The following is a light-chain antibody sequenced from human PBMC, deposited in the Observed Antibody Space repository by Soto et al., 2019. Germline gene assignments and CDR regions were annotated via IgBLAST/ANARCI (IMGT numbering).Light chain of an antibody. V-gene: IGKV3-20*01. CDR1: QSVSSNY. J-gene: IGKJ4*01. CDR3: QQYGGSPRVT. CDR2: GAS. Sequence: EIVLTQSPGTLSLSPGERATLSCRASQSVSSNYLAWYQQKPGQAPRLLIYGASSRATGIPDRFSGSGYGTDFPLTISRLEPEDFAVYYCQQYGGSPRVTFGGGTKVEIK.